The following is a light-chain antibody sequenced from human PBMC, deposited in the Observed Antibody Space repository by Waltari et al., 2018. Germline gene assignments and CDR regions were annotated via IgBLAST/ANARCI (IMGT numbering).Light chain of an antibody. CDR3: YSVTDNNQGV. J-gene: IGLJ3*02. V-gene: IGLV3-27*01. CDR2: KDS. CDR1: VLAKKY. Sequence: SYELTQPSSVSLSPGQTARITCSGDVLAKKYVRWFQQKPGQAPVLMIYKDSERPSGIPERFSGSSSGTTVTLTISGAQVEDEADYYCYSVTDNNQGVFGGGTKLTVL.